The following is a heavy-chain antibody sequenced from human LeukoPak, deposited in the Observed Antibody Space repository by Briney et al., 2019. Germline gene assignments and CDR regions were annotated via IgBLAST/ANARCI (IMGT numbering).Heavy chain of an antibody. J-gene: IGHJ3*02. CDR2: INHSGST. V-gene: IGHV4-34*01. CDR1: GGSFSGHY. Sequence: SETLSLTCAVYGGSFSGHYWSWIRQPPGKGLEWIGEINHSGSTNYNPSLKSRVTISVDTSKNQFSLKLSSVTAADTAVYYCARGHSTTYYYGSGSYYGGIWGQGTMVTVSS. D-gene: IGHD3-10*01. CDR3: ARGHSTTYYYGSGSYYGGI.